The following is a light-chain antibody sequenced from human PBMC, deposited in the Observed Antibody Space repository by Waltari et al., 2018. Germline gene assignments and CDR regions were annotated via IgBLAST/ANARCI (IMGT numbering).Light chain of an antibody. CDR1: NSNIGRET. V-gene: IGLV1-44*01. CDR2: MDL. CDR3: TAWDDSLDAYV. Sequence: QSVLTQSPSASGTPGPRVTISCSGSNSNIGRETVTWYQQLPGAAPNLLIHMDLQRPSGVPGRFSASKSGTSAALAITGLQSEDEADYWCTAWDDSLDAYVFGTGTKVTVL. J-gene: IGLJ1*01.